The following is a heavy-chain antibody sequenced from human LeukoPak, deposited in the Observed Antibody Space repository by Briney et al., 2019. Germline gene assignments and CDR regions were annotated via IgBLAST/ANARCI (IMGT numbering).Heavy chain of an antibody. V-gene: IGHV3-21*01. Sequence: GGSLRLSCAASGFTFSSYNMNWVRQAPGKGLEWVSSITSSSNPTYHADSVKGRFTISRDNAKNSLFPQMNSLRAEDTAVYYCGRERGGTYLDYWGQGTLVAVSS. J-gene: IGHJ4*02. CDR2: ITSSSNPT. D-gene: IGHD1-26*01. CDR3: GRERGGTYLDY. CDR1: GFTFSSYN.